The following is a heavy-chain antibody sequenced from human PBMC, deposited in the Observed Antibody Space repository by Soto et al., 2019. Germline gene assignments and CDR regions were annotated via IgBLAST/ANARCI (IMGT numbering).Heavy chain of an antibody. CDR1: GFTFSRSG. D-gene: IGHD6-6*01. CDR2: ISYSGVTT. Sequence: GALRLSCAASGFTFSRSGMSWVRQAPGKGLELVSSISYSGVTTYYSDSVKGRFTISRDNSNNTLFLQMNSLRTEDTAVYYCAKDPQYGSLSYIFFHXWGQGTLVTVSX. V-gene: IGHV3-23*01. CDR3: AKDPQYGSLSYIFFHX. J-gene: IGHJ4*02.